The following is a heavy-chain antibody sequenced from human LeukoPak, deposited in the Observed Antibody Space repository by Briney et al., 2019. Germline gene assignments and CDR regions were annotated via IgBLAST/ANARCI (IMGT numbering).Heavy chain of an antibody. CDR1: GFIFSNYG. J-gene: IGHJ5*02. CDR2: IRYDESNK. Sequence: GGSLRLSCAASGFIFSNYGMHWVRQAPGKGLEWVAFIRYDESNKFYADSVKGRFTISRDNSKSTLFLQMDSLRAEDTAVYYCATMQWLEGVDWFDPWGQGTLVTVSS. V-gene: IGHV3-30*02. D-gene: IGHD6-19*01. CDR3: ATMQWLEGVDWFDP.